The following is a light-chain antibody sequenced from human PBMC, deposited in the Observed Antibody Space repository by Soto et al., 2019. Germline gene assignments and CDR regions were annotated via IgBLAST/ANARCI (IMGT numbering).Light chain of an antibody. CDR1: QGIAGY. CDR3: QQVVSYPVT. J-gene: IGKJ4*01. CDR2: PAS. Sequence: DIQLTQSPSFLSASVGDRVTLTCRASQGIAGYLGWYQQKPGKAPKLLISPASTLQSGVPSGFSGSGSGTEFTLTISSLQPEDSATYYCQQVVSYPVTFGGGTKVEIK. V-gene: IGKV1-9*01.